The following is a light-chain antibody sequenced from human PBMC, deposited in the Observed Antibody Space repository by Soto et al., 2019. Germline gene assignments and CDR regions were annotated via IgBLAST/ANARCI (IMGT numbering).Light chain of an antibody. CDR1: QSVSSSY. V-gene: IGKV3D-7*01. J-gene: IGKJ1*01. CDR2: GAS. CDR3: QRGT. Sequence: EIVMTQSPATLSLSPGERATLSCRASQSVSSSYLSWYQQKPGQAPRLLIYGASTRATGIPARFSGSGSGTDFTLTISSLQPEDFAVYYCQRGTFGQGTKVEFK.